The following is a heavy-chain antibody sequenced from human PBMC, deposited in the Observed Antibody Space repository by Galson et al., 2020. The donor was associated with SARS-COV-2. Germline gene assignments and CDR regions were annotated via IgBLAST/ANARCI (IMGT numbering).Heavy chain of an antibody. J-gene: IGHJ4*02. V-gene: IGHV1-2*04. CDR1: GYTFIAYY. Sequence: ASVKVSCKASGYTFIAYYIHWVRQAPGQGLEWMGWINPNTGDTKYAQKFQGSVTMTRDTSINTAYMELSSLKSDDTAVFFCARDSGEQGLGDFWGPGTLVTVSS. CDR2: INPNTGDT. D-gene: IGHD7-27*01. CDR3: ARDSGEQGLGDF.